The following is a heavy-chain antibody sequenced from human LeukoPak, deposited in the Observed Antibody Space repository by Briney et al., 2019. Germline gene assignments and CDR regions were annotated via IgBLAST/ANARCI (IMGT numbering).Heavy chain of an antibody. CDR2: INTNTGNP. J-gene: IGHJ6*03. Sequence: ASVKVSCKASGYTFTSYAMNWVRQAPGQGLEWMGWINTNTGNPTYAQGFTRRFVFSLDTSVSTTYLQISSLKAEDTAVYYCARAVTMEGFYYYMDVWGKGTTVTVSS. CDR1: GYTFTSYA. D-gene: IGHD3-10*01. CDR3: ARAVTMEGFYYYMDV. V-gene: IGHV7-4-1*02.